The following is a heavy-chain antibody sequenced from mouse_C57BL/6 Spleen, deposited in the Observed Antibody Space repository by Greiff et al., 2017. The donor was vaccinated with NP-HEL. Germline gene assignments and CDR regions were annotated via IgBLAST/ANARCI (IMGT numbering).Heavy chain of an antibody. CDR2: IDPSDSET. V-gene: IGHV1-52*01. CDR1: GYTFTSYW. J-gene: IGHJ1*03. Sequence: QVQLQQPGAELVRPGSSVKLSCKASGYTFTSYWMHWVKQGPIQGLEWIGNIDPSDSETHYNQKFKDKATLTVDKSSSTAYMQLSSLTSEVSAVYYCTRYDYDEDWYFDVWGTGTTVTVSS. D-gene: IGHD2-4*01. CDR3: TRYDYDEDWYFDV.